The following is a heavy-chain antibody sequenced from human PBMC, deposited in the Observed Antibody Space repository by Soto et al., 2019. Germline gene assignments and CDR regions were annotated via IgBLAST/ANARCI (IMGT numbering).Heavy chain of an antibody. D-gene: IGHD3-9*01. CDR1: GYTFTSYG. CDR2: ISAYNGNT. Sequence: GASVKVSCKASGYTFTSYGISWVRQAPGQGLEWMGWISAYNGNTNYSQKLQGRVTMTTDTSTSTAYMELRSLRSDDTAVYYCARAQKHFDWLSSTVDVDYWGQGTLVTVSS. J-gene: IGHJ4*02. CDR3: ARAQKHFDWLSSTVDVDY. V-gene: IGHV1-18*01.